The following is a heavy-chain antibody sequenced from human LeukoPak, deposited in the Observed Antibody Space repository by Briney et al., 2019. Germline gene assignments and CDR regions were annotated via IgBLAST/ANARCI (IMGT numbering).Heavy chain of an antibody. CDR3: ARTYCSGGSCYSGPFDY. Sequence: GGSLRLSCAASGFTFSSYAMHWVRQAPGKGLEWVAVISYDGSNKYYADSVKGRFTISRDNSKNTLYLQMSSLRAEDTAVYYCARTYCSGGSCYSGPFDYRGQGTLVTVSS. D-gene: IGHD2-15*01. CDR1: GFTFSSYA. V-gene: IGHV3-30-3*01. CDR2: ISYDGSNK. J-gene: IGHJ4*02.